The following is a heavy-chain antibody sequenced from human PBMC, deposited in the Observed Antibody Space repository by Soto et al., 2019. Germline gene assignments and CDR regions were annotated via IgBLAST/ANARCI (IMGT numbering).Heavy chain of an antibody. CDR3: ARDGGRHSGGIDY. V-gene: IGHV1-69*13. CDR2: IIPIFGTA. D-gene: IGHD1-26*01. Sequence: VKVSCKASGGTFSSYSINWVRQAPGQGLEWMGEIIPIFGTANYAQKFQGRVTITADESTSTAYMELSSLRSEDTAVYYCARDGGRHSGGIDYWGQGTLVTVSS. CDR1: GGTFSSYS. J-gene: IGHJ4*02.